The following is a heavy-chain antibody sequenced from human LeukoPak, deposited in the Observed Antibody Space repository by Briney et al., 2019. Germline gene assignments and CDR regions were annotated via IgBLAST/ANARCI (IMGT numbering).Heavy chain of an antibody. V-gene: IGHV3-30*03. Sequence: PGGSLRLSCAAAGLTFSSYWMSWVRQAPGKGLEWVAVTTYDGSNEYYADSVKGRFTISRDNSKNTLYLQMNSLRAEDMAMYYCARVYYDLFEYSSSSVYAFDIWGQGTMVTVSS. CDR3: ARVYYDLFEYSSSSVYAFDI. CDR2: TTYDGSNE. CDR1: GLTFSSYW. J-gene: IGHJ3*02. D-gene: IGHD6-6*01.